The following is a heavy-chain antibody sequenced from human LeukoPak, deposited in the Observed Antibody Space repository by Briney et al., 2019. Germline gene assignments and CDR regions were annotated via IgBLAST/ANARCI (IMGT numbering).Heavy chain of an antibody. D-gene: IGHD3-3*01. V-gene: IGHV3-11*01. CDR2: ISVSATTM. Sequence: PGGSLRLSCATSGFTFTDYYMSWIRQAPGKGLEWVSYISVSATTMYYADSVKGRFTISRDNSKNTPYLQMNSLRAEDTAVYYCAKVSFRFWSGAVDYWGQGTLVTVSS. CDR1: GFTFTDYY. J-gene: IGHJ4*02. CDR3: AKVSFRFWSGAVDY.